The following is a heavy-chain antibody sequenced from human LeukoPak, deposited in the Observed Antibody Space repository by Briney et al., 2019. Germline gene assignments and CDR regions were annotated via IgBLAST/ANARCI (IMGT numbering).Heavy chain of an antibody. V-gene: IGHV3-21*01. Sequence: NPGGSLRLSCAASGFTFSSYSMNWVRQAPGKGLEWVSSISSSSSYIYYADSVKGRFTISRDNAKNSLYLQMNSLRAEDTAVYYCARDRVIAAAGNPDAFDIWGQGTMVTVSS. CDR3: ARDRVIAAAGNPDAFDI. CDR1: GFTFSSYS. D-gene: IGHD6-13*01. J-gene: IGHJ3*02. CDR2: ISSSSSYI.